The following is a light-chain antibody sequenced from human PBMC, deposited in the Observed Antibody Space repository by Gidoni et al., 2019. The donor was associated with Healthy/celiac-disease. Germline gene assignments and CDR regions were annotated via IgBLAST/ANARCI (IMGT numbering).Light chain of an antibody. CDR3: QQYNNWWT. CDR2: GAS. V-gene: IGKV3-15*01. Sequence: EIVMTQSPATLSVSPGERATLSCRASQSVSSNLAWYQQKPGQAPRLLIYGASTRATGIPARLSGSGYGTEFTLTISSLQSEDFAVYYCQQYNNWWTFGQGTKVEIK. J-gene: IGKJ1*01. CDR1: QSVSSN.